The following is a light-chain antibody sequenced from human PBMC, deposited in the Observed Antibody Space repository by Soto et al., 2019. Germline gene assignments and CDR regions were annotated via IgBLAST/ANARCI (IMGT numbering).Light chain of an antibody. J-gene: IGKJ2*01. CDR1: QSVFSW. CDR3: QQYTNYAYT. Sequence: IPMTQSPSTLSASVGDRVTITCRASQSVFSWLAWYQHKPGKAPKLLIHKASTLEGGVPSRFSGSGSGTKFTLTISSLQPDYSATYYCQQYTNYAYTFGQGTKVEIK. CDR2: KAS. V-gene: IGKV1-5*03.